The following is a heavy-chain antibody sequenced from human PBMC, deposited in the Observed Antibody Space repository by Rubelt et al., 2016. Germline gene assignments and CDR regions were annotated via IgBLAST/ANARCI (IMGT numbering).Heavy chain of an antibody. CDR2: IIPIFGTA. J-gene: IGHJ6*02. CDR3: ASSLPNLFGIAARDYYYYYGMDV. Sequence: QVQLVQSGAEVKKPGSSVKVSCKASGGTFSSYAISWVRQAPGQGLEWMGGIIPIFGTANYAQKFQGRVTITADESTSTAYMELSSLRSEETAVYYCASSLPNLFGIAARDYYYYYGMDVWGQGTTVTVSS. CDR1: GGTFSSYA. V-gene: IGHV1-69*01. D-gene: IGHD6-6*01.